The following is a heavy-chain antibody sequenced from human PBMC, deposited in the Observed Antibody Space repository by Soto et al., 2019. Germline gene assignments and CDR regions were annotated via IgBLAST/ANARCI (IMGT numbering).Heavy chain of an antibody. CDR3: TSPSGGLLWFGELLPFDY. J-gene: IGHJ4*02. D-gene: IGHD3-10*01. V-gene: IGHV4-39*01. CDR1: GGSISSSSYY. CDR2: IYYSGST. Sequence: QLQLQESGPGLVKPSETLSLTCTVSGGSISSSSYYWGWIRQPPGKGLEWIGRIYYSGSTYYNPSLKSRVTIAVDTTKKQFSLNLGSVPAADTAVYYCTSPSGGLLWFGELLPFDYWGQGTLVTVSS.